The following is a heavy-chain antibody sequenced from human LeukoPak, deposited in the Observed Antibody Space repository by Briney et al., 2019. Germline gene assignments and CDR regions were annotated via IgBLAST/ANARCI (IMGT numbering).Heavy chain of an antibody. V-gene: IGHV4-59*08. CDR3: ARQGCTGGSCWYFDY. CDR1: GGSISNYY. Sequence: SETLSLTCTVSGGSISNYYWIWIRQPPGKTLEWIGYIYYSGSTNYNPSLKSRVTISVDTSKNQFSLKLSSVTAADTAVYHCARQGCTGGSCWYFDYWGQGTLVTVSS. D-gene: IGHD2-15*01. J-gene: IGHJ4*02. CDR2: IYYSGST.